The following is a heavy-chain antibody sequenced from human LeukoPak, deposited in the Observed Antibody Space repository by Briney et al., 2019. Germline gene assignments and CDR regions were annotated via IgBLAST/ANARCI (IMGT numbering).Heavy chain of an antibody. CDR3: AMVVNRWQDLNY. V-gene: IGHV3-30*02. CDR1: GPAFRDNG. Sequence: PGGSLRLSCRTSGPAFRDNGIHWVRQAPGKGLEWVSFIRGDTSGEYYADSVKGRFVISRDDSKGSAYLQLNSLTTEDTAVYYYAMVVNRWQDLNYWGRGTLVTVSS. CDR2: IRGDTSGE. J-gene: IGHJ4*02. D-gene: IGHD1-14*01.